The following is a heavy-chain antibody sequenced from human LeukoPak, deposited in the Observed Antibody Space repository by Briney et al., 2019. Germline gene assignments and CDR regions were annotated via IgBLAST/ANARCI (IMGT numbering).Heavy chain of an antibody. Sequence: SETLSLTCTVSGGSISSSSSYWGWIRQPPGEGLEWIGTFYYSGSTYYNPSLKSRVTISVDTSRNQFSLNLSSVTAADTAVYYCARGRYRFDPWGQGTLVTVSS. CDR1: GGSISSSSSY. V-gene: IGHV4-39*01. J-gene: IGHJ5*02. CDR2: FYYSGST. D-gene: IGHD5-18*01. CDR3: ARGRYRFDP.